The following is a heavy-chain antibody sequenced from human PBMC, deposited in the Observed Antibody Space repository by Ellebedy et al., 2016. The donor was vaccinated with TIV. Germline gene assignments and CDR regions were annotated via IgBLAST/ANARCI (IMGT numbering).Heavy chain of an antibody. Sequence: AASVKVSCTASGYTFTTYAIHWVRQAPGQRPEWMGWINAGIGNTKYSEKFQGSVTITTDTSASTAYMELSSLRSEDTAVYYCARRFDIVTGSYPRGYYGLDIWGQGTTVTVSS. CDR1: GYTFTTYA. CDR3: ARRFDIVTGSYPRGYYGLDI. D-gene: IGHD3-9*01. V-gene: IGHV1-3*01. J-gene: IGHJ6*02. CDR2: INAGIGNT.